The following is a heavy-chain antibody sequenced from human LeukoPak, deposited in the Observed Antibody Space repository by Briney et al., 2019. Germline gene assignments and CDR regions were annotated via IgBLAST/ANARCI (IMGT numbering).Heavy chain of an antibody. CDR3: ARRQSLTFLIYYDSSGYFDY. CDR2: IYYSGST. CDR1: GGSISSYY. V-gene: IGHV4-59*06. D-gene: IGHD3-22*01. J-gene: IGHJ4*02. Sequence: SETLSLTCTVSGGSISSYYWSWIRQHPGKGLEWIGYIYYSGSTYYNPSLKSRVTISVDTSKNQFSLKLSSVTAADTAVYYCARRQSLTFLIYYDSSGYFDYWGQGTLVTVSS.